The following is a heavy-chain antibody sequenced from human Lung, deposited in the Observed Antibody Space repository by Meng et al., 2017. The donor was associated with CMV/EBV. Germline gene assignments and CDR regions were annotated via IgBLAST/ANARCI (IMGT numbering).Heavy chain of an antibody. CDR2: ISSSGSTI. D-gene: IGHD3-3*01. J-gene: IGHJ6*02. CDR3: ARDKAYDFWSGHYYYGMDV. CDR1: GFTFSEYY. V-gene: IGHV3-11*01. Sequence: SCAASGFTFSEYYMSWIRQAPGKGLEWVSYISSSGSTIYYADSVKGRFTISRDNAKNSLYLQMNSLRAEDTAVYYCARDKAYDFWSGHYYYGMDVWXQGTXVTVSS.